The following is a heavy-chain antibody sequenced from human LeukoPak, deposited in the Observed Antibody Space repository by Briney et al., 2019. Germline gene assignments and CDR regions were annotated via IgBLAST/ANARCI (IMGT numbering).Heavy chain of an antibody. CDR1: GGSFSGYY. CDR2: INHSGST. V-gene: IGHV4-34*01. CDR3: ARGRCSGGSCYLFDY. D-gene: IGHD2-15*01. Sequence: PSETLSLTCAAYGGSFSGYYWSWIRQPPGKGLEWIGEINHSGSTNYNPSLKSRVTISVDTSKNQFSLKLSSVTAADTAVYYCARGRCSGGSCYLFDYWGQGTLVTVSS. J-gene: IGHJ4*02.